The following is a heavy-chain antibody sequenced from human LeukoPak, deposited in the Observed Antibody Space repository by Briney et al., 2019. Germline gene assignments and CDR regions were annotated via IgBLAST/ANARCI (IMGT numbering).Heavy chain of an antibody. D-gene: IGHD6-13*01. CDR3: ARDERQQPFDY. V-gene: IGHV1-8*01. Sequence: ASVKVSCKASGYTFTSYDFNWLRQATGQGPEWMGWMNPNSGATGYAQKFQGRVTITRDTSASTAYMELSSLRSEDTAVYYCARDERQQPFDYWGQGTLVTVSS. CDR2: MNPNSGAT. CDR1: GYTFTSYD. J-gene: IGHJ4*02.